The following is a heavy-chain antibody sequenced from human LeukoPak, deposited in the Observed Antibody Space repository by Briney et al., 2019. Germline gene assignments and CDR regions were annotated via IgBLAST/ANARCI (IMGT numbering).Heavy chain of an antibody. CDR1: GGSISSGSYY. CDR3: ARNVIVPTSASGYWFDP. J-gene: IGHJ5*02. CDR2: IYYSGST. D-gene: IGHD2/OR15-2a*01. V-gene: IGHV4-61*01. Sequence: SETLSLTCTVSGGSISSGSYYWTWIRQPPGKGLEWIGYIYYSGSTNYNPSIKSRVTISVDTSKNQFSLKLSSVTAADTAVYYCARNVIVPTSASGYWFDPWGQGTLVTVSS.